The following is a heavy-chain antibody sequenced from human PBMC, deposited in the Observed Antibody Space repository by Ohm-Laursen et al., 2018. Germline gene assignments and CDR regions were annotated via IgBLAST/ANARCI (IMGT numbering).Heavy chain of an antibody. D-gene: IGHD2/OR15-2a*01. CDR3: AKDREVTEYLFDY. V-gene: IGHV3-33*06. CDR2: IWYDGSNK. J-gene: IGHJ4*02. Sequence: SLRLSCAASGFTFSSYGMHWVRQAPGKGLEWVAVIWYDGSNKYYADSVKGRFTISRDNSKNTLYLQMNSLRAEDTAVYYCAKDREVTEYLFDYWGQGTLVTVSS. CDR1: GFTFSSYG.